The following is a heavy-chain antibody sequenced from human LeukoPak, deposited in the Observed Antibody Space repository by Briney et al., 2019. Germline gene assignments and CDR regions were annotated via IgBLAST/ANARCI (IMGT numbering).Heavy chain of an antibody. V-gene: IGHV3-73*01. J-gene: IGHJ3*02. D-gene: IGHD3-22*01. Sequence: GRSLRLPCAASAFTFSSDAMHWARQASGKGLEWVVRIRSTANSSGTAYAASVKGRFTISRDDSKNTAYLKMNSLKTEDTAVYYCTHYYDSSGYSDAFDIWGQGTMVTVSS. CDR2: IRSTANSSGT. CDR3: THYYDSSGYSDAFDI. CDR1: AFTFSSDA.